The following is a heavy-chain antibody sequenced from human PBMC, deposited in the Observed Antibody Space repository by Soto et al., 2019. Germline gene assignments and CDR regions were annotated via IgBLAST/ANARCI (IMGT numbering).Heavy chain of an antibody. D-gene: IGHD3-10*01. Sequence: SVKVSCKASGGPYNSFATSWVRQAPGQGLEWIGGIIPVFGTATYAQKFKGRVTITAEESTSTAYMELSSLTSEDTAVYYCARFLGGAGSYYDGQNYNYYNGMDVWGQGTAVTVSS. CDR2: IIPVFGTA. CDR1: GGPYNSFA. J-gene: IGHJ6*02. CDR3: ARFLGGAGSYYDGQNYNYYNGMDV. V-gene: IGHV1-69*13.